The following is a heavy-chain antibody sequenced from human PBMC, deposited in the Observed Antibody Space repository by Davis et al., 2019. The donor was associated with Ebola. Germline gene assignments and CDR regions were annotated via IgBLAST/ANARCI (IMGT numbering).Heavy chain of an antibody. CDR1: GVSISSRSYY. CDR3: ARDLDSSNSDT. Sequence: PSETLSLTCTVSGVSISSRSYYWGWIRQPPGKGLEWIGNVKARRGLTNYNPSLKSRAFVSMDRSRNQFFLTLTSVTAADTAIYYCARDLDSSNSDTWGRGTLVTVSS. J-gene: IGHJ5*02. V-gene: IGHV4-39*07. D-gene: IGHD6-6*01. CDR2: VKARRGLT.